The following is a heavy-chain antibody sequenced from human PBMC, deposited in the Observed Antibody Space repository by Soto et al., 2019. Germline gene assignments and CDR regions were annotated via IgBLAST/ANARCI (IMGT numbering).Heavy chain of an antibody. CDR2: VYYSGST. D-gene: IGHD6-19*01. J-gene: IGHJ1*01. CDR3: AREYSSGWYGYFQH. V-gene: IGHV4-31*03. CDR1: SASINSRGYY. Sequence: SETLSLTCTISSASINSRGYYWNWIRQYPGLGLEWIGAVYYSGSTYYKRPLKSRLTMSVDTSKNQFSLMLTSVTAADTAVYYCAREYSSGWYGYFQHWGQG.